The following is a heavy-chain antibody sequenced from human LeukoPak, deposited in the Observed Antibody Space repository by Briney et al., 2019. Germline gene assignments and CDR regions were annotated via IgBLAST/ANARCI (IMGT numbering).Heavy chain of an antibody. CDR2: INHSGST. Sequence: SETLSLTCAVYGGSFSGYYWSWIRQPPGKGLEWIGEINHSGSTNYNPSLKSRVTISVDTSKNQFSLKLSSVTAADTAVYYCARGAMTTVTYYFDYWGQGTLVTVSS. CDR1: GGSFSGYY. J-gene: IGHJ4*02. CDR3: ARGAMTTVTYYFDY. D-gene: IGHD4-17*01. V-gene: IGHV4-34*01.